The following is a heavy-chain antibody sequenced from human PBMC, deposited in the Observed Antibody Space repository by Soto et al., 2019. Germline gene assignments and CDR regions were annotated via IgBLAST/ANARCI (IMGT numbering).Heavy chain of an antibody. V-gene: IGHV3-23*01. J-gene: IGHJ3*02. CDR3: AKRQWELLFVTDAFDI. D-gene: IGHD1-26*01. CDR1: GFTFSSYA. CDR2: ISGSGGST. Sequence: SGGSLRLSCAASGFTFSSYAMSWVRQAPGKGLEWVSAISGSGGSTYYADSVKGRFTISRDNSKNTLYLQMNSLRAEDTAVYYCAKRQWELLFVTDAFDIWGQGTMVTVSS.